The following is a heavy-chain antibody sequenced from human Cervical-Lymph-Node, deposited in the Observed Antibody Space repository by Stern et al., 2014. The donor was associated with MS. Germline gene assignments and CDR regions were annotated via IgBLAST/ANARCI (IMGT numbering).Heavy chain of an antibody. CDR1: GASISRGDYY. Sequence: QVQLQESGPGLVKPSHTLTLTCIVSGASISRGDYYWSWLRQPPGKGLEWLGYTDHGGATCFHPSLKSRLTISIDTSANQFSLRLTSVTAADTAVYYCARDFTVAGSFDYWGQGALVIVSS. CDR2: TDHGGAT. CDR3: ARDFTVAGSFDY. V-gene: IGHV4-30-4*01. D-gene: IGHD6-19*01. J-gene: IGHJ4*02.